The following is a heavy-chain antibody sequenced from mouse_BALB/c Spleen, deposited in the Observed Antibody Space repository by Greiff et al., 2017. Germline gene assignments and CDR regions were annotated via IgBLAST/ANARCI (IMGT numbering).Heavy chain of an antibody. CDR3: ARDDYDGNFAY. V-gene: IGHV1-55*01. CDR2: IYPGSGST. D-gene: IGHD2-4*01. J-gene: IGHJ3*01. Sequence: QVQLQQPGAELVKPGTSVKLSCKASGYNFTSYWINWVKLRPGQGLEWIGDIYPGSGSTNYNEKFKSKATLTVDTSSSTAYMQLSSLASEDSALYYCARDDYDGNFAYWGQGTLVTVSA. CDR1: GYNFTSYW.